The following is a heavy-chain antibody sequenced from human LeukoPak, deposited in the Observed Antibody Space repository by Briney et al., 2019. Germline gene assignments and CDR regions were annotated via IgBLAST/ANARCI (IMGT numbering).Heavy chain of an antibody. D-gene: IGHD5/OR15-5a*01. Sequence: ASEKVSCKASGYTFTSYGISWVRQAPGQGLEWMGWISAYNGNTNYAQKLQGRVTMTTDTSTSTAYMELSSLRSDDTAVYHCATSSINALDYWGQGTLVTVSS. CDR2: ISAYNGNT. CDR1: GYTFTSYG. CDR3: ATSSINALDY. V-gene: IGHV1-18*01. J-gene: IGHJ4*02.